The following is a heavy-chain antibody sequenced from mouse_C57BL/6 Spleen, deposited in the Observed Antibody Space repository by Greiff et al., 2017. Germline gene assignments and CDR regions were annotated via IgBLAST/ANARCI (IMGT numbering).Heavy chain of an antibody. CDR3: ARSSIATVGAPGSMDY. CDR2: IHPNSGST. Sequence: QVQLQQPGAELVKPGASVKLSCKASGYTFTSYWMHWVKQRPGQGLEWIGMIHPNSGSTNYNEKFKSKATLTVDKSSSTAYMRLSSLTSEDSAVYYDARSSIATVGAPGSMDYWGQGTSVTVSS. J-gene: IGHJ4*01. D-gene: IGHD1-1*01. CDR1: GYTFTSYW. V-gene: IGHV1-64*01.